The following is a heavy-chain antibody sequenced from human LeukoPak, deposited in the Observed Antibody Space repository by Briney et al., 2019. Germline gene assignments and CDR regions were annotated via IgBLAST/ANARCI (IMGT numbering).Heavy chain of an antibody. CDR2: INPNSGGT. Sequence: ASVKVSCKASGYTFTGYYMHWVRRAPGQGLAWMGWINPNSGGTNYAQKFQGRVTMTRDTSISTAYMELSRLRSDDTAVYYCARLGYCSSTSCPGSDYWGQGTLVTVSS. CDR3: ARLGYCSSTSCPGSDY. CDR1: GYTFTGYY. V-gene: IGHV1-2*02. D-gene: IGHD2-2*01. J-gene: IGHJ4*02.